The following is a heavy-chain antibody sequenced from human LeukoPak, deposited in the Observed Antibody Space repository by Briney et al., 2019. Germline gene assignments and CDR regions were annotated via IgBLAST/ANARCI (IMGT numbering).Heavy chain of an antibody. CDR3: ARDRTNFDY. D-gene: IGHD1-1*01. Sequence: PGGSLRLSCAASGFTFSSYGMNWVRQAPGKGLEWLSYISSGSSSIYYADSVKGRFTISRDNAKNSLYLQMNSLRAEDTAVYYCARDRTNFDYWGQGTLVTVSS. V-gene: IGHV3-48*01. J-gene: IGHJ4*02. CDR1: GFTFSSYG. CDR2: ISSGSSSI.